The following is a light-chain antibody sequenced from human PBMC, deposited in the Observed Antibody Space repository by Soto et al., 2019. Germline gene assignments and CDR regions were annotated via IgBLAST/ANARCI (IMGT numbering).Light chain of an antibody. CDR3: QAWDSSTEV. Sequence: SYELTQPPSVSVSPVQTASITCSGDKVGDKYACWYQQKPGQSPVLVIYQDSKRPSGIPERFSGSNSGNTATLTISGTQAMDEADYYCQAWDSSTEVFGTGTKVTVL. CDR1: KVGDKY. J-gene: IGLJ1*01. V-gene: IGLV3-1*01. CDR2: QDS.